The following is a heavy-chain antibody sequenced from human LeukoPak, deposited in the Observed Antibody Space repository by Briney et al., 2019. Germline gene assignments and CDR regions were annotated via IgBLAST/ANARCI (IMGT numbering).Heavy chain of an antibody. D-gene: IGHD3-3*01. V-gene: IGHV2-5*02. CDR3: AHSPRYYDFWSGYSFEAFDI. CDR2: IYWDDDK. CDR1: GFSLSTSGVG. J-gene: IGHJ3*02. Sequence: SGPTLVKPTQTLTLTCTFSGFSLSTSGVGVGWIRQPPGKALEWLALIYWDDDKRYSPSLKSRLTITKDTSKNQVVLTMTNMDPVDTATYYCAHSPRYYDFWSGYSFEAFDIWGQGTMVTVSS.